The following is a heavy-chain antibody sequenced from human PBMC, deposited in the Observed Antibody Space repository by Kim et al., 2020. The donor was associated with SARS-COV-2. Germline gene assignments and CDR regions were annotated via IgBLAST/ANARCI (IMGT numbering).Heavy chain of an antibody. CDR2: TYFRSKWST. V-gene: IGHV6-1*01. J-gene: IGHJ4*02. CDR3: ARQMSGRFDF. Sequence: SQTLSLTCAVSGDSVSSYTAAWNWIRHSPSIGLEWLGRTYFRSKWSTNYAVSVQSRININADTSTNQFSLQLNSVTPEDTALYYCARQMSGRFDFWGQGTLVTVSS. D-gene: IGHD7-27*01. CDR1: GDSVSSYTAA.